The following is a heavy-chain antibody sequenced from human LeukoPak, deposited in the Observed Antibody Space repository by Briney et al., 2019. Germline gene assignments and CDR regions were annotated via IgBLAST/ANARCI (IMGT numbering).Heavy chain of an antibody. CDR1: GFTFSSYA. CDR3: AKEWQWLVLLNFDY. Sequence: PGGSLRLSCAASGFTFSSYAMSWARQAPGKGLEWVSAISGSGGSAYYADSVKGRFTISRDNSKNTLYLQMNSLRAEDTAVYYCAKEWQWLVLLNFDYWGQGTLVTVSS. D-gene: IGHD6-19*01. J-gene: IGHJ4*02. V-gene: IGHV3-23*01. CDR2: ISGSGGSA.